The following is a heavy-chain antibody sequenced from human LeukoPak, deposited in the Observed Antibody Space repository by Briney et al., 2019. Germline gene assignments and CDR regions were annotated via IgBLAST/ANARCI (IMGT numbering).Heavy chain of an antibody. J-gene: IGHJ6*03. V-gene: IGHV4-34*01. Sequence: SETLSLTCPVYGGSFSGYYWSWIGQPPGKGLEWIGETNHSGSTNYNPSLKSRVTISVDTSKNQFSLKLSSVTTADTAVYYCARVRRETKKYCSSTSCYPYYYYYMDVWGKGTTVTVSS. CDR3: ARVRRETKKYCSSTSCYPYYYYYMDV. D-gene: IGHD2-2*01. CDR2: TNHSGST. CDR1: GGSFSGYY.